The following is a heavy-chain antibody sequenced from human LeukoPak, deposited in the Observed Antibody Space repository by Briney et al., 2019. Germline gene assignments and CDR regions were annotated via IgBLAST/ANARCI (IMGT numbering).Heavy chain of an antibody. V-gene: IGHV4-4*02. D-gene: IGHD3-3*01. J-gene: IGHJ4*02. CDR2: VHLDGRT. Sequence: PSGTLSLTCGVSGGSVINTSWWTWVRQPPGKGLEWIGEVHLDGRTNYNPSLESRLTMSVDVSENQVSLKLTSVTAADTAVYYCAREGGFYRPLDYSGQGTLVTVSS. CDR3: AREGGFYRPLDY. CDR1: GGSVINTSW.